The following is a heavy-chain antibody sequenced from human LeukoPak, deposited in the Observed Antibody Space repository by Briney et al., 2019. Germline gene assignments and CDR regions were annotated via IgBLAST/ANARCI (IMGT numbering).Heavy chain of an antibody. CDR3: ARDRDTAMATWYYFDY. J-gene: IGHJ4*02. Sequence: PGGSLRLSCAASGFTFSSYAMSWVRQAPGKGLEWVSAISGSGGSTYYADSVKGRFTISRDNSKNTLYLQMNSLRAEDTAVYYCARDRDTAMATWYYFDYWGQGTLVTVSS. D-gene: IGHD5-18*01. V-gene: IGHV3-23*01. CDR2: ISGSGGST. CDR1: GFTFSSYA.